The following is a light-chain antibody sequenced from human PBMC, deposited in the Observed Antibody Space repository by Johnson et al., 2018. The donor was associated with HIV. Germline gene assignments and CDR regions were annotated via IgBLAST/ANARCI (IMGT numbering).Light chain of an antibody. V-gene: IGLV1-51*02. J-gene: IGLJ1*01. CDR1: SSNIGKNY. CDR3: GTWDSSLRVGF. Sequence: QSVLTQPPSVSAAPGQKVTISCSGSSSNIGKNYVSWYQQVPGRAPKLLIYENNKRPSWIPDRFSGSKSGTSATLGISGLQTGDEADYYCGTWDSSLRVGFFGTGTKVTVL. CDR2: ENN.